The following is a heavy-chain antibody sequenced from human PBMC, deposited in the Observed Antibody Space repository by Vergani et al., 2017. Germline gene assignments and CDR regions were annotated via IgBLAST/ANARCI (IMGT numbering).Heavy chain of an antibody. D-gene: IGHD3-10*01. CDR1: GFTFSHYS. CDR3: VRDVRVSGT. J-gene: IGHJ3*01. V-gene: IGHV3-21*01. CDR2: ISCINDDV. Sequence: VQMVESGGGLVKPGGSLRLSCVASGFTFSHYSMNWVRQAPGKGLEWVSPISCINDDVYYADSVKGRFTISRDNDKNSLDLDMSSLRAEDTAVYYCVRDVRVSGTWGQGTLVAVSS.